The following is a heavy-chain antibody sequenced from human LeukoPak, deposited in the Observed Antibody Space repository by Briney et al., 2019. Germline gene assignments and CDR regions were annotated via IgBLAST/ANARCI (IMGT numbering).Heavy chain of an antibody. D-gene: IGHD2-2*01. Sequence: GGSLRLSCAASGFTVSSNEMSWVRQAPGKGLEWVSSISGGSTYYADSRKGRFTISRDNSKNTLHLQMNSLRAEDTAVYYCKKAGKDIVVVPAAWKAWEEVGNNWFDPWGQGTLVTVSS. J-gene: IGHJ5*02. V-gene: IGHV3-38-3*01. CDR2: ISGGST. CDR3: KKAGKDIVVVPAAWKAWEEVGNNWFDP. CDR1: GFTVSSNE.